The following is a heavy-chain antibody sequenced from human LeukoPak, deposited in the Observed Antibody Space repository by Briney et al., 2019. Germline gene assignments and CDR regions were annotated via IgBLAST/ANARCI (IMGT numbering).Heavy chain of an antibody. D-gene: IGHD5-18*01. CDR1: GFTFSSYA. Sequence: GGSLRLSCAASGFTFSSYAMSWVRQAPGKGLEWVSAISGSGGSTYYADSVKGRFTISRDNSKNTLYLQMNSLRAEDTAVYYCASRDTAMVAFDYWGRGTLVTVSS. J-gene: IGHJ4*02. CDR3: ASRDTAMVAFDY. CDR2: ISGSGGST. V-gene: IGHV3-23*01.